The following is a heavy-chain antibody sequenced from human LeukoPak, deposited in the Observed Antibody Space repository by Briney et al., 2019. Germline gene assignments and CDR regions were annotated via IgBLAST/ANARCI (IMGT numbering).Heavy chain of an antibody. CDR2: INWNGGST. Sequence: PGGSLRLSCAASGFSFDDYGMSWVRQPPGKGLECVSGINWNGGSTGYADSVKGRFTISRDNAKNSLYLQMNSLRAEDTALYYCARGRGSSSPYYFDYWGQGTLVTVSS. V-gene: IGHV3-20*04. CDR1: GFSFDDYG. J-gene: IGHJ4*02. CDR3: ARGRGSSSPYYFDY. D-gene: IGHD1-26*01.